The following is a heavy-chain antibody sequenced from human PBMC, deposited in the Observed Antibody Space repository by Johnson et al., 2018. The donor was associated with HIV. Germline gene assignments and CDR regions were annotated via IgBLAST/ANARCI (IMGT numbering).Heavy chain of an antibody. CDR1: GFTFSSYA. J-gene: IGHJ3*02. Sequence: QVQLVESGGGVVQPGRSLRLSCAASGFTFSSYAMHWVRQAPGKGLEWVAVISYERSNKYYADSVKGRFTISRDNSKNTLYLQMGSLRPEDTAVYYCARVGLASGYYRDAYDIWGQGTMVTVSS. CDR2: ISYERSNK. D-gene: IGHD3-22*01. CDR3: ARVGLASGYYRDAYDI. V-gene: IGHV3-30*14.